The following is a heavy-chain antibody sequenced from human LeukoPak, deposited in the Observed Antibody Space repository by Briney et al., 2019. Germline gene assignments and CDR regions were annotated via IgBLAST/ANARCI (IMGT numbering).Heavy chain of an antibody. CDR1: GYTFTSYA. CDR3: ARDPTRLTEDWFDP. D-gene: IGHD3-16*01. J-gene: IGHJ5*02. Sequence: ASVKVSCKASGYTFTSYAMNWVRQAPGQGLEWMGWINTNTGNPTYAQGFTGRFVFSLDTSVSTAYLQISSLRAEDTAVYYCARDPTRLTEDWFDPWGQGTLVTVSS. V-gene: IGHV7-4-1*02. CDR2: INTNTGNP.